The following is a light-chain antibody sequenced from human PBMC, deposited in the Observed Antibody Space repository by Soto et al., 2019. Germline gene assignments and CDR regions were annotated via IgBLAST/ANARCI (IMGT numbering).Light chain of an antibody. CDR3: QQDNSYPET. J-gene: IGKJ1*01. V-gene: IGKV1-5*01. CDR2: DAS. Sequence: DIQMTQSPSTLSASVGDRVTITCRASQSISSWLAWYQQKPWKAPKLLIYDASSLESGVPSRFSGSGSGTEFTLTVSRLQPDDFATYYGQQDNSYPETFGQGTKVEIK. CDR1: QSISSW.